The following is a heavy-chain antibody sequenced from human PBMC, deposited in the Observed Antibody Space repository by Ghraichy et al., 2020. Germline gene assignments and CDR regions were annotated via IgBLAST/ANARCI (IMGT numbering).Heavy chain of an antibody. Sequence: GGSLRLSCAASGFTFSSYAMSWVRQAPGKGLEWVSAISGSGGSTYYADSVKGRFTISRDNSKNTLYLKMNSLRAEDTAVYYCAKDPIGSSSLSRSAWFDPWGQGTLLTVSS. CDR2: ISGSGGST. V-gene: IGHV3-23*01. J-gene: IGHJ5*02. D-gene: IGHD6-13*01. CDR3: AKDPIGSSSLSRSAWFDP. CDR1: GFTFSSYA.